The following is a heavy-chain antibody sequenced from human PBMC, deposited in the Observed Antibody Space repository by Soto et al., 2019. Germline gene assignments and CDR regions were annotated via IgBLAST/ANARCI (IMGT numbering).Heavy chain of an antibody. CDR2: INAGNGNT. CDR1: EDTFTRYF. D-gene: IGHD6-13*01. Sequence: ASVKVSCKXSEDTFTRYFIHWVRQAPGQRLEWMGWINAGNGNTKYSQNFQGRVTITRDASASTAYMELSSLRSQDTAVYYCATSTIDTSTWKQYFYGMDVWGQGSTITVSS. CDR3: ATSTIDTSTWKQYFYGMDV. V-gene: IGHV1-3*01. J-gene: IGHJ6*02.